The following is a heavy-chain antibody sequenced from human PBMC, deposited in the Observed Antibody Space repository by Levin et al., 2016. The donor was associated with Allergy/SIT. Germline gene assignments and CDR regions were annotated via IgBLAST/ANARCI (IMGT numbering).Heavy chain of an antibody. CDR2: IYYSGST. CDR1: GGSISSGGYY. D-gene: IGHD3-10*01. Sequence: SETLSLTCTVSGGSISSGGYYWSWIRQHPGKGLEWIGYIYYSGSTYYNPSLKSRVTISVDTSKNQFSLKLSSVTAADTAVYYCARDALTYYGSGTLYYYYGMDVWGQGTTVTVSS. J-gene: IGHJ6*02. V-gene: IGHV4-31*03. CDR3: ARDALTYYGSGTLYYYYGMDV.